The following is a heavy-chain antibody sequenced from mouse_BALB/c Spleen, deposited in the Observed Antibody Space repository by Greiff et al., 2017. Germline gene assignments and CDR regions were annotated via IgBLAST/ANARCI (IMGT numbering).Heavy chain of an antibody. CDR1: GFNIKDTY. J-gene: IGHJ3*01. Sequence: EVQLQQSGAELVKPGASVKLSCTASGFNIKDTYMHWVKQRPEQGLEWIGRIDPANGNTKYDPKFQGKATITADTSSNTAYLQLSSLTSEDTAVYYCAFYDYDKEVWFAYWGQGTLVTVSA. CDR2: IDPANGNT. CDR3: AFYDYDKEVWFAY. V-gene: IGHV14-3*02. D-gene: IGHD2-4*01.